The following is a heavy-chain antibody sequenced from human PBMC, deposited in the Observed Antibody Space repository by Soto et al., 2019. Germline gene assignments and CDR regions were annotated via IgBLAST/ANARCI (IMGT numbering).Heavy chain of an antibody. CDR1: GFPFSDSY. V-gene: IGHV3-11*01. J-gene: IGHJ4*02. D-gene: IGHD6-19*01. CDR3: AKDIREYGSGWTYFDN. CDR2: ITISGNTV. Sequence: PGGSLRLSCAASGFPFSDSYMSWIRQAPGKGLEWISYITISGNTVYYADSLKGRFTISRDNAKNSLYLQMNRLRAEDTAVYYCAKDIREYGSGWTYFDNWGQGTLVTVSS.